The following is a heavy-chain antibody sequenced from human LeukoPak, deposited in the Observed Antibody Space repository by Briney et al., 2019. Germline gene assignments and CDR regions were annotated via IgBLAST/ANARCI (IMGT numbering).Heavy chain of an antibody. D-gene: IGHD3-10*01. CDR1: GGTFSSYA. CDR3: ARGPRWFGELLSDLGDY. Sequence: GASVKVSCKASGGTFSSYAISWVRQAPGQGLEWMGRIIPILGIANYAQKFQGRVTITADKSTSTAYMELRSLRSDDTAVYYCARGPRWFGELLSDLGDYWGQGTLVTVSS. V-gene: IGHV1-69*04. CDR2: IIPILGIA. J-gene: IGHJ4*02.